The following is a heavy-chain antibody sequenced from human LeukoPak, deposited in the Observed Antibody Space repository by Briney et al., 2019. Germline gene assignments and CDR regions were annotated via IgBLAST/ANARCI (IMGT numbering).Heavy chain of an antibody. Sequence: GGSLRLSCKASGFTFGTYWMHWVRQPPGKGLVWVSRIDGDGTGTDYADSVKGRFTVSRDNAKNAVYLQMNSLTAEDTSTYYCVRDNWGLDYWGQGAPCSVSS. CDR2: IDGDGTGT. J-gene: IGHJ4*02. CDR3: VRDNWGLDY. V-gene: IGHV3-74*01. CDR1: GFTFGTYW. D-gene: IGHD7-27*01.